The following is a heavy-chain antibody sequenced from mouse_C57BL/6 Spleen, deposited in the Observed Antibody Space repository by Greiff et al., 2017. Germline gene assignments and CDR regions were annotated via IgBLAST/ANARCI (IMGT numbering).Heavy chain of an antibody. CDR2: IDPANGNT. J-gene: IGHJ4*01. CDR1: GFNIKNTY. Sequence: VQLQQSVAELVRPGASVKLSCTASGFNIKNTYMHWVKQRTEQGLEWIGRIDPANGNTKYAPKFQGKATITADTSSKTAYLQLSSLTSEDTAIYYWARGCGYVPYDYAMDYWGQGTSVTVSS. D-gene: IGHD2-2*01. CDR3: ARGCGYVPYDYAMDY. V-gene: IGHV14-3*01.